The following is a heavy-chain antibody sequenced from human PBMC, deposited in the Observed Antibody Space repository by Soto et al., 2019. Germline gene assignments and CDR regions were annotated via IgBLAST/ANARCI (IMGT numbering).Heavy chain of an antibody. CDR1: RGSFTAYY. J-gene: IGHJ6*02. CDR2: INHSGST. CDR3: ARVRGGYYYGVDV. Sequence: LXLTFAVSRGSFTAYYWTWSRQAPGKGLEWIGEINHSGSTNYNPSLKSRVTISVDTSRNQFSLKVNTVTAADTGVYYCARVRGGYYYGVDVWGQGTTVTVSS. V-gene: IGHV4-34*01.